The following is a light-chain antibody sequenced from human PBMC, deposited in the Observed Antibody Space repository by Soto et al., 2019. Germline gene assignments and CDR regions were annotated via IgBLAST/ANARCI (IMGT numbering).Light chain of an antibody. Sequence: EMVMTQSPATVSVSLGERATLSCRASQSVSTKLVWYQQKPGQAPRLLIYGASTRATGIPARFSGSGSGTEFTLTSSSLQSEDFAVYYCQQHDQGWTFGQGTKVEIK. CDR1: QSVSTK. CDR2: GAS. CDR3: QQHDQGWT. V-gene: IGKV3-15*01. J-gene: IGKJ1*01.